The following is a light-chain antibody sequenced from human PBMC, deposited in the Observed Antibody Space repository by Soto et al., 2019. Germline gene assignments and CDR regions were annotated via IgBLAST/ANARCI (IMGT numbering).Light chain of an antibody. V-gene: IGKV3-15*01. CDR1: QSVSSA. CDR2: AAS. J-gene: IGKJ2*01. CDR3: QQYIKWPPTFT. Sequence: EIVMTQSPATLSVSPGERVTLSCRASQSVSSALAWYQQKPGQAPRLLIYAASTRATGIPGRFSGSGSGTEFTLAISSLQSEDFAVYYCQQYIKWPPTFTFGQGTKPEIK.